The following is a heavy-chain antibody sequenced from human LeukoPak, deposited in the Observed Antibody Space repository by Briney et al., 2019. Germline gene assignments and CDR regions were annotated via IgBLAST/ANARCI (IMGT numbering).Heavy chain of an antibody. CDR1: GFTFSNAW. CDR2: IKSKTDGGTT. CDR3: AKDTDYYDSSGYYFDY. Sequence: GGSLRLSCAASGFTFSNAWMSWVRQAPGKGLEWVGRIKSKTDGGTTDYAAPVKGRFTISRDDSKNTLYLQMNSLRAEDTAVYYCAKDTDYYDSSGYYFDYWGQGTLVTVSS. V-gene: IGHV3-15*01. J-gene: IGHJ4*02. D-gene: IGHD3-22*01.